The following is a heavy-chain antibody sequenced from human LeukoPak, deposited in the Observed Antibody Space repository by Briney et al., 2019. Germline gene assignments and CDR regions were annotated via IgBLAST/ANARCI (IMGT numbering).Heavy chain of an antibody. D-gene: IGHD5-18*01. CDR3: ARGVTLDY. J-gene: IGHJ4*02. V-gene: IGHV1-18*04. CDR2: ISAYNGNT. Sequence: GASVKVSCKASVYTFTGYYMHWVRQAPGQGLEWMGWISAYNGNTNYAQKLQGRVTMTTDTSTSTAYMELRSLRSDDTAVYYCARGVTLDYWGQGTLVTVST. CDR1: VYTFTGYY.